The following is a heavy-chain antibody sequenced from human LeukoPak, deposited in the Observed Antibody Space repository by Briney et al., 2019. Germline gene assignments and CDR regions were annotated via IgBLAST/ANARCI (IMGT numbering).Heavy chain of an antibody. CDR3: VRDAGSDDYGAKFDL. Sequence: SETLPLTCSVSSGSFTPYYWGWIRQTDGKGLEWIGRLTPTGTTTYNPSLNSRVAMSLDTSKMQFSLKLTSVTAADTALYFCVRDAGSDDYGAKFDLWGQGTLVSVYS. CDR2: LTPTGTT. D-gene: IGHD4-17*01. CDR1: SGSFTPYY. J-gene: IGHJ4*02. V-gene: IGHV4-4*07.